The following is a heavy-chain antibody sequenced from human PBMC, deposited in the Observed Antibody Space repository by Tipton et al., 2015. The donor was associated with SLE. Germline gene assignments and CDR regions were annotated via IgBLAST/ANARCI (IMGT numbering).Heavy chain of an antibody. V-gene: IGHV3-30*04. J-gene: IGHJ6*03. Sequence: SLRLSCAASGFTFSSYAMHWVRQAPGKGLEWVAVISYDGSNKYYADSVKGRFTISRDNSKNTLYLQMNSLRAEDTAVYYRAREVYYYYYMDVWGKGTTVTVSS. CDR1: GFTFSSYA. CDR3: AREVYYYYYMDV. CDR2: ISYDGSNK.